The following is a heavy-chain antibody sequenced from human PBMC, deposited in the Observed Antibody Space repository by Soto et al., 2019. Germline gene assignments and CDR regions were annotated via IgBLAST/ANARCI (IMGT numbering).Heavy chain of an antibody. V-gene: IGHV4-39*01. CDR3: ARLVYDSSGYRPG. D-gene: IGHD3-22*01. Sequence: SETLSLTCTVSGGSISSSSYYWGWIRQPPGKGLEWIGNIYYSGYTYYNQSLKSRVTISVDTSKNQLSLKLSSVTAADTAVYYCARLVYDSSGYRPGWGQGTLVTVS. CDR1: GGSISSSSYY. J-gene: IGHJ4*02. CDR2: IYYSGYT.